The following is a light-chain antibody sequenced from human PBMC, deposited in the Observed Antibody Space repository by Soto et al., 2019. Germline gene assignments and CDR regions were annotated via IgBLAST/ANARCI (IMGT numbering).Light chain of an antibody. V-gene: IGKV3D-15*01. Sequence: TVMTQSPATLSVSPGERATLSCRASQSVSSSYLAWYQQKPGQAPRLLIYGASSRATGIPDRFSGSGSGTEFTLTISSLQSEDFAVYYCQQYNNWPLTFGGGTKVDIK. CDR1: QSVSSSY. CDR3: QQYNNWPLT. J-gene: IGKJ4*01. CDR2: GAS.